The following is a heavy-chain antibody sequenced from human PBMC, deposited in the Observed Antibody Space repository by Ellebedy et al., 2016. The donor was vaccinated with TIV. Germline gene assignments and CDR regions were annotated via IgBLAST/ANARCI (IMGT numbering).Heavy chain of an antibody. CDR2: INPNSGGT. J-gene: IGHJ6*02. CDR1: GYTFTSYG. CDR3: ARGGGGRTNAKKYYYYYYGMDV. V-gene: IGHV1-2*04. Sequence: AASVKVSCKASGYTFTSYGISWVRQAPGQGLEWMGWINPNSGGTNYAQKFQGWVTMTRDTSISTAYMELSRLRSDDTAVYYCARGGGGRTNAKKYYYYYYGMDVWGQGTTVTVSS. D-gene: IGHD1-26*01.